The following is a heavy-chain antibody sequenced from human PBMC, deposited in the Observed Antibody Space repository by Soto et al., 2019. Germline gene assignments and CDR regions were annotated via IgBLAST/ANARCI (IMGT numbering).Heavy chain of an antibody. CDR2: ILPVSGTT. D-gene: IGHD1-7*01. Sequence: SVKVSCKSSGGTFSTFPINWVRQAPGQGLEWMGAILPVSGTTNYAQKFQGRVTFSADESTTTAYMEVSSLRSEDTAVYYCARDRTGTTLGYFNYWGQGTRVTVSS. V-gene: IGHV1-69*13. J-gene: IGHJ4*02. CDR1: GGTFSTFP. CDR3: ARDRTGTTLGYFNY.